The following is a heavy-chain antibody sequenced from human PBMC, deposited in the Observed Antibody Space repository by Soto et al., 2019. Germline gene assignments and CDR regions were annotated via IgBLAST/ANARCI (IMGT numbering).Heavy chain of an antibody. Sequence: EPQRISNRRYGDSFATYWSAWVRHMPGKGLEWMGSIHPGESDTRYSPSFQGQVTISADRSIATAYLQWSSLKASDTAMYYCARHEATYYNFYGMDVWGQGTTVTVSS. CDR3: ARHEATYYNFYGMDV. V-gene: IGHV5-51*01. CDR1: GDSFATYW. CDR2: IHPGESDT. J-gene: IGHJ6*02.